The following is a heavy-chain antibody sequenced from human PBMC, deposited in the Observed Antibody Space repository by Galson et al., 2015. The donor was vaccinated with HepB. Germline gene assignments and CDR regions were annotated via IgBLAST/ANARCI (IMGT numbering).Heavy chain of an antibody. CDR2: ISAYNGNT. Sequence: SVKVSCKASGYTFTSYGISWVRQAPGQGLEWMGWISAYNGNTNYAQKLQGRVTMTTDTSTSTAYMELRSLRSDDTAVYYCARDYGSGSYYNSHDYWGQGTLVTVSS. V-gene: IGHV1-18*01. D-gene: IGHD3-10*01. CDR3: ARDYGSGSYYNSHDY. J-gene: IGHJ4*02. CDR1: GYTFTSYG.